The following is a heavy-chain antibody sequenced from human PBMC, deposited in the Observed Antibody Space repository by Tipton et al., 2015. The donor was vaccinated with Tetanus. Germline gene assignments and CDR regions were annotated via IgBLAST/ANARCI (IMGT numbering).Heavy chain of an antibody. CDR2: IYPNSGGT. V-gene: IGHV1-2*02. J-gene: IGHJ6*02. D-gene: IGHD2-21*01. CDR1: GYTFTGQY. CDR3: ARDGGDSIYYGMDV. Sequence: QVQLVQSGAEVKKPGASVKVSCKASGYTFTGQYMYWVRQAPGQGLEWMGLIYPNSGGTVYAQKLQGRVTMTRDTSFSTAYMELSRLRSGDTAVYYCARDGGDSIYYGMDVWGPGTPVTVSS.